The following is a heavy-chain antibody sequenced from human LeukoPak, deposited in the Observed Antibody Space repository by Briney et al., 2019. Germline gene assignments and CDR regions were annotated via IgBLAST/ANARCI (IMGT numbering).Heavy chain of an antibody. CDR3: ARDYGSGSYDFDF. CDR2: IDWDDGK. D-gene: IGHD3-10*01. Sequence: SGPTLVNPTQTLTLTCSFSGFSLSTTGMCVSWIRQPPGKALEWLARIDWDDGKYYSTSLKTRLTISKDTSKNQVVLAMTNMDPVDTATYYCARDYGSGSYDFDFWGQGTLVTVSS. V-gene: IGHV2-70*11. J-gene: IGHJ4*02. CDR1: GFSLSTTGMC.